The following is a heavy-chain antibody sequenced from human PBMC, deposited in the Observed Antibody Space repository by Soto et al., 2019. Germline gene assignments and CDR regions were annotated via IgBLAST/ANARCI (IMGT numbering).Heavy chain of an antibody. CDR3: ASLTGDAGRASDI. Sequence: QVQLVQSGPEVKKPGASVQVSCKASGYTFTSYGISWVRQAPGQGLEWMAWISAYNDNPEYGEKFQGRVTMTTDTSTSTAYMELRSLRSDDTAMYYCASLTGDAGRASDIWGQGRMVTVSS. V-gene: IGHV1-18*01. CDR1: GYTFTSYG. CDR2: ISAYNDNP. D-gene: IGHD7-27*01. J-gene: IGHJ3*02.